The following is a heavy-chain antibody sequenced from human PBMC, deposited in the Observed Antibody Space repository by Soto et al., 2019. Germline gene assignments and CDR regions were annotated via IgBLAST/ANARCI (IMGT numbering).Heavy chain of an antibody. J-gene: IGHJ4*02. V-gene: IGHV3-7*03. CDR1: GFRFSDYP. D-gene: IGHD3-22*01. CDR2: INRRGTST. Sequence: PGGSLRLSCVGSGFRFSDYPLNWVRQAPGQGLEWVANINRRGTSTNYVDSVRGRFSTSRDSTRNSLYLNMDSLRVEDTATYYCAKVFYYYDSSGYYYFDYWGQGTLVTVSS. CDR3: AKVFYYYDSSGYYYFDY.